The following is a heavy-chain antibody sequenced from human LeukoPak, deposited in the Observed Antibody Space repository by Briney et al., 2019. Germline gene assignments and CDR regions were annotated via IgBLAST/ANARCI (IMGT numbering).Heavy chain of an antibody. D-gene: IGHD1-26*01. J-gene: IGHJ4*02. Sequence: GGSLRLSCAASGFSFSLYDMNWVRQAPRKGLEWISYISRTTEKIYYADSVKGRFTISRDNVKDSLCLQMNGLRAEDTATYYCVRESPSGTFTSTLGYWGQGTLVAVSS. CDR2: ISRTTEKI. CDR3: VRESPSGTFTSTLGY. V-gene: IGHV3-48*04. CDR1: GFSFSLYD.